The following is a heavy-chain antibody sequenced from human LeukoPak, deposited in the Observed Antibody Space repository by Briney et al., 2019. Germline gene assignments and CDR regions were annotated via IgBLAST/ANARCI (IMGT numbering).Heavy chain of an antibody. CDR2: IYYSGST. D-gene: IGHD5-18*01. Sequence: PSETLSLTCTVSGGSISSSSYYWGWIRQPPGKGLEWIGSIYYSGSTYYHPSLKSRVTISVDTSKNQFSLKLSSVTAADTAVYYCPRRVDTAMVPLGYYYYGMDVWGQGTTVTVSS. CDR3: PRRVDTAMVPLGYYYYGMDV. V-gene: IGHV4-39*01. J-gene: IGHJ6*02. CDR1: GGSISSSSYY.